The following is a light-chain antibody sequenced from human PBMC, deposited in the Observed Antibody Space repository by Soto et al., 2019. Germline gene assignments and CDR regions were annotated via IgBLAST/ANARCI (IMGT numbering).Light chain of an antibody. CDR1: SSDVGGYNY. CDR2: DVS. Sequence: SVLTQPDSVSGSPGQSITISCTGTSSDVGGYNYVPWYQQHPGKAPKLMIYDVSNRPSGVSNRFSGSKSGNTASLTISGLQAEDEADYYCSSYTSSSTSDYVFGTGTKVTVL. V-gene: IGLV2-14*01. CDR3: SSYTSSSTSDYV. J-gene: IGLJ1*01.